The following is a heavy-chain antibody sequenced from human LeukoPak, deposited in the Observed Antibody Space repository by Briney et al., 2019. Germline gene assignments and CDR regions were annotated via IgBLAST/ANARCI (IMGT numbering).Heavy chain of an antibody. Sequence: SETLSLTCTVSGGSISSYYWSWIRQPPGKGLEWIGYIYYSGSANYNPSLKSRVTISVDTSKNQFSLKPSSVTAADTAVYYCARTITSVAFDIWGQGTMVTVSS. CDR3: ARTITSVAFDI. J-gene: IGHJ3*02. CDR2: IYYSGSA. V-gene: IGHV4-59*01. D-gene: IGHD3-10*01. CDR1: GGSISSYY.